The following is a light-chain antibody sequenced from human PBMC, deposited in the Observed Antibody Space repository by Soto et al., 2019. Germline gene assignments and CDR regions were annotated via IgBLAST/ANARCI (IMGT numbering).Light chain of an antibody. CDR2: AAS. V-gene: IGKV1-39*01. Sequence: DIQMTQSPSSPSASVGDRVTITCRASQNIGVYLNWYQEKPGKAPKLLIHAASSLHSGVPSTFSGSGSGTDFALTISSLQPEDFATYYCHQTAANPWTFAQGTKVDIK. CDR1: QNIGVY. CDR3: HQTAANPWT. J-gene: IGKJ1*01.